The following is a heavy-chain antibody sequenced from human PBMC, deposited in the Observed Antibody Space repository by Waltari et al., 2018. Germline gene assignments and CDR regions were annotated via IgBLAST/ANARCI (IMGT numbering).Heavy chain of an antibody. CDR3: ARHIDVRGTRGFDY. Sequence: QVELQESGPGLVTPSGTLSLTCAVSGAYVNSNNWWSWVRQTPEKGLGWIGEIFQSGRANYNPSLESRVIISLDSSRNHFSLTVTSVTAADTAVYYGARHIDVRGTRGFDYWGQGLLVTVSS. V-gene: IGHV4-4*02. CDR2: IFQSGRA. J-gene: IGHJ4*02. D-gene: IGHD2-8*01. CDR1: GAYVNSNNW.